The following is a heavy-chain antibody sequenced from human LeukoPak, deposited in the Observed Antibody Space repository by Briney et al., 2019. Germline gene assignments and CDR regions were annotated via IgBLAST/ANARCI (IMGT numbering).Heavy chain of an antibody. CDR1: GGTFSSYA. CDR2: IIPIFGTA. D-gene: IGHD6-19*01. J-gene: IGHJ3*02. Sequence: SVKVSCMASGGTFSSYAISWVRQAPGQGLEWMGGIIPIFGTANYAQKFQGRVTITADESTSTAYMELSSLRSEDTAVYYCARDPGIAVAPGAFDIWGQGTMVTVSS. CDR3: ARDPGIAVAPGAFDI. V-gene: IGHV1-69*01.